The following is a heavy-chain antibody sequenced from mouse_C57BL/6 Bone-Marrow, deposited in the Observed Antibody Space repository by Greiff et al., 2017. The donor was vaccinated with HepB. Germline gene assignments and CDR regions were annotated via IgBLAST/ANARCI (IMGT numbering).Heavy chain of an antibody. CDR2: INSDGGST. Sequence: DVKLVESGGGLVQPGESLKLSCESNEYAFPSHDMSWVRKTPEKRLELVAAINSDGGSTYYPDTMERRFIISRDNTKKTLYLQMSSLRSEDTALYYCARPYYYGSSYEAMDYWGQGTSVTVSS. J-gene: IGHJ4*01. V-gene: IGHV5-2*01. CDR3: ARPYYYGSSYEAMDY. D-gene: IGHD1-1*01. CDR1: EYAFPSHD.